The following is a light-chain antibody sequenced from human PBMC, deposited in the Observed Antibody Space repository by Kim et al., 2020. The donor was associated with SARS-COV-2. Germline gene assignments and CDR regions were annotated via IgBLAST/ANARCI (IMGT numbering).Light chain of an antibody. V-gene: IGKV3-20*01. Sequence: WSPGETATLSCRASQSVANNFLAWSQQKPGQAPRLLIFDASTRATGISDRFSGSGSGTDFSLPISRLEPEDFAVYYCQQYGTSPCTFGQGTKLEI. CDR2: DAS. CDR3: QQYGTSPCT. CDR1: QSVANNF. J-gene: IGKJ2*02.